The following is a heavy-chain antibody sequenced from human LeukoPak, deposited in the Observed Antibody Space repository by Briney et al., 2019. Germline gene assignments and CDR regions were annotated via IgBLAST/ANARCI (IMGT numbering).Heavy chain of an antibody. CDR3: ASLYLPATRFDY. V-gene: IGHV4-38-2*02. J-gene: IGHJ4*02. D-gene: IGHD5-24*01. Sequence: PSETLSLTCTVSGYSISSGYYWGSIRQTPGKGLEWIGSISHSRRNLYNPPLKSRVIITVDTSKNQFSLKLTSVTAADTAVYYCASLYLPATRFDYWGQGTLVTVSS. CDR2: ISHSRRN. CDR1: GYSISSGYY.